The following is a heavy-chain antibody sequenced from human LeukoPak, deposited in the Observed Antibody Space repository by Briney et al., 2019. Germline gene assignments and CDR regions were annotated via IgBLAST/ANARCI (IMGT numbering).Heavy chain of an antibody. D-gene: IGHD5-12*01. J-gene: IGHJ4*02. V-gene: IGHV1-69*05. CDR1: GGTFSSYA. Sequence: ASVKVSCKASGGTFSSYAISRVRQAPGQGLEWMAGIIPIFGTANYAQKFQGRVTMTTNTSTSTAYMELRSLRSDDTAVYYCARDGLGGYRTNFDYWGQGTLVTVSS. CDR3: ARDGLGGYRTNFDY. CDR2: IIPIFGTA.